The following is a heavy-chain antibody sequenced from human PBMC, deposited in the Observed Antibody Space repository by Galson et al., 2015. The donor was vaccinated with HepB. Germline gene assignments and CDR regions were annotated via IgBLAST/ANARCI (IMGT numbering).Heavy chain of an antibody. V-gene: IGHV3-48*01. J-gene: IGHJ4*02. D-gene: IGHD6-19*01. CDR3: ARDRSSGWYYFDY. Sequence: SLRLSCAASGFTFSSYSMNWVRQAPGKGLEWVSYISSSSSTIYYADSVKGRFTISRDNAKNSLYLQMNSLRAEDTAVYYCARDRSSGWYYFDYWGQGTLVTVSS. CDR2: ISSSSSTI. CDR1: GFTFSSYS.